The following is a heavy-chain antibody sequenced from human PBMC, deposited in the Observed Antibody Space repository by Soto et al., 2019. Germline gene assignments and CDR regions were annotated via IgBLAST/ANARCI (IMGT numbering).Heavy chain of an antibody. J-gene: IGHJ4*02. CDR3: ARADEGQFDY. CDR1: GYTFASYY. CDR2: INPSGGST. Sequence: ASVKVSCKASGYTFASYYMHWLRQAPGQGLEWMGIINPSGGSTSYAQKFQGRVTMTRDTSTSTVYMELSSLRSEDTAVYYCARADEGQFDYWGQGTLVTVSS. V-gene: IGHV1-46*01.